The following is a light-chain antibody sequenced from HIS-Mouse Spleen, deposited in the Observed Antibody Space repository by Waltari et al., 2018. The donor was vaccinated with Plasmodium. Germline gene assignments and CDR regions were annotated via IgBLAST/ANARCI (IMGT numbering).Light chain of an antibody. Sequence: QSALTQPPSASGSPGQPVTISCPGTTSHVGGYNYVSWYQQHPGKAPKLMIYEVSKRPSGVPDRFSGSKSGNTASLTVSGLQAEDEADYYCSSYAGSNNYVFGTGTKVTVL. CDR3: SSYAGSNNYV. CDR1: TSHVGGYNY. CDR2: EVS. V-gene: IGLV2-8*01. J-gene: IGLJ1*01.